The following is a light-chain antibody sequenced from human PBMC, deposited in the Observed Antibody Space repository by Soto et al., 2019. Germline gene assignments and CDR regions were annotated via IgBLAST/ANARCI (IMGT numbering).Light chain of an antibody. CDR1: QSVGSD. CDR3: QQYNSWPLT. CDR2: DIF. Sequence: EIVMTQSPATLSVSPGERATLSCRASQSVGSDLAWYQQKPGQAPRLVIYDIFTSATGVTTRIRDSGSGTEFTLTISSRQSEDFAVYYCQQYNSWPLTYGGGTKVDIK. J-gene: IGKJ4*01. V-gene: IGKV3D-15*01.